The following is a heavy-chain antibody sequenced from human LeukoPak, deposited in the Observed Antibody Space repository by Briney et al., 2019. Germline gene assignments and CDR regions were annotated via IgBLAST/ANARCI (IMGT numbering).Heavy chain of an antibody. J-gene: IGHJ6*02. CDR2: IYYSGST. V-gene: IGHV4-59*08. D-gene: IGHD6-13*01. CDR3: ARLVRAAAANYYYYYGMDV. Sequence: SETLSLTCTVSGGSISSYCWSWIRQPPGKGLEWIGYIYYSGSTNYNPSLKSRVTISVDTSKNQFSLKLSSVTAADTAVYYCARLVRAAAANYYYYYGMDVWGQGTTVTVSS. CDR1: GGSISSYC.